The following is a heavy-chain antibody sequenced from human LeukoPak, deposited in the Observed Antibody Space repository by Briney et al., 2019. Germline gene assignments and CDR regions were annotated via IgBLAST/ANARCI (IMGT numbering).Heavy chain of an antibody. V-gene: IGHV3-30*02. J-gene: IGHJ3*01. CDR3: AKRSMVRGVQFDAFDL. D-gene: IGHD3-10*01. CDR2: VLYDGSLK. Sequence: GGSLRLSCAASGFTFSRCDMHCGRQSPGKGLEWVAFVLYDGSLKYYADSVRGRGTISRDNSKNKLYVQMNSLRAEDTAVYYCAKRSMVRGVQFDAFDLWGQGTIVTV. CDR1: GFTFSRCD.